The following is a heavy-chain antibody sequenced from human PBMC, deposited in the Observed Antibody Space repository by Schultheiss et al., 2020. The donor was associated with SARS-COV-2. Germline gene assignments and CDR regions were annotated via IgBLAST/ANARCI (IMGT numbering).Heavy chain of an antibody. CDR2: IYHSGST. CDR3: ARTYYDFWSGYSTFCYFDY. V-gene: IGHV4-30-2*01. J-gene: IGHJ4*02. Sequence: SQTLSLTCAVSGGSISSGGYSWSWIRQPPGKGLEWIGYIYHSGSTYYNPSLKSRVTISVDRSKNQFSLKLSSVTAADTAVYYCARTYYDFWSGYSTFCYFDYWGQGTLVTVSS. D-gene: IGHD3-3*01. CDR1: GGSISSGGYS.